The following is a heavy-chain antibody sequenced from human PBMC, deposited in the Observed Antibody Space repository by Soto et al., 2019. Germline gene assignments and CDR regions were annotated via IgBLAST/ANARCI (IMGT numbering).Heavy chain of an antibody. CDR2: ISYDGDNK. Sequence: PGGSLRLSCAASGFTFSYHALNWVRQAPGKGLEWVAVISYDGDNKYIAESVKGRFTISRDNSKNTVSLQMNSLRTEDTATYFCARGTTTSAFSAMDVWGQGTTVTVSS. J-gene: IGHJ6*02. CDR3: ARGTTTSAFSAMDV. V-gene: IGHV3-30-3*01. D-gene: IGHD1-1*01. CDR1: GFTFSYHA.